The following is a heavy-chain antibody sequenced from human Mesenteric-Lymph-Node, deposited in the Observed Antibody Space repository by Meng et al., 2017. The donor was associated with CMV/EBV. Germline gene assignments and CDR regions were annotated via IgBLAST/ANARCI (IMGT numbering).Heavy chain of an antibody. CDR2: IHGGGGSS. Sequence: GGSLRLSCAASGFTVSRNYMSWVRQAPGKGLEWISVIHGGGGSSFYADTVKGRFTISRDNSRNILTLQMDSLRAEDTATYYCAKVAGDFWSGTIYFDYWGQGTVVTVSS. V-gene: IGHV3-23*03. CDR1: GFTVSRNY. CDR3: AKVAGDFWSGTIYFDY. D-gene: IGHD3-3*01. J-gene: IGHJ4*02.